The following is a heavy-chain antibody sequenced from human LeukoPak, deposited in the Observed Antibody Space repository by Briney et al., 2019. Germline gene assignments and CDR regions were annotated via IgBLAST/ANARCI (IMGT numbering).Heavy chain of an antibody. Sequence: GGSLRLSCAASGFAFSTNWMHWVRQAPGKGLVWVSHISTDARTITYADFVKGRFTISRDNAKNTLYLQMNSLRAEDTAVYYCARDRTAKGAFDIWGQGTMVTVSS. D-gene: IGHD1-1*01. CDR3: ARDRTAKGAFDI. CDR1: GFAFSTNW. CDR2: ISTDARTI. J-gene: IGHJ3*02. V-gene: IGHV3-74*01.